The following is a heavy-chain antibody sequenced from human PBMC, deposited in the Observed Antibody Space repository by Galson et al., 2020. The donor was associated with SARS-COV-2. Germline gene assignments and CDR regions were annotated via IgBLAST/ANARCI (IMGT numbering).Heavy chain of an antibody. D-gene: IGHD6-13*01. CDR3: AKIAATGDAFDI. V-gene: IGHV3-13*01. Sequence: GGSLRLSCAASGFTFSSYDMHWVRQPPDKRLEWVSAIDTAAYTYYTDSVKGRFTISRENAKKSLYLQMNSLRAEDTAVYYCAKIAATGDAFDIWGQGTMVSVSS. J-gene: IGHJ3*02. CDR1: GFTFSSYD. CDR2: IDTAAYT.